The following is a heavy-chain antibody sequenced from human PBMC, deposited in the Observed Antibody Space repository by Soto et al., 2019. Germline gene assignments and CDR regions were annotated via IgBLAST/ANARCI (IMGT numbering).Heavy chain of an antibody. CDR3: ARDGGLYDFWSGPMDV. J-gene: IGHJ6*03. V-gene: IGHV3-33*01. CDR1: GFTFISYG. Sequence: GGSLRLSCAASGFTFISYGMHWVRQAPGKGLEWVAVMWYDGSNKYYADSVKGRFTISRDNSKNTLYLQMNSLRAEDTAVYYCARDGGLYDFWSGPMDVWGKGTTVTVSS. CDR2: MWYDGSNK. D-gene: IGHD3-3*01.